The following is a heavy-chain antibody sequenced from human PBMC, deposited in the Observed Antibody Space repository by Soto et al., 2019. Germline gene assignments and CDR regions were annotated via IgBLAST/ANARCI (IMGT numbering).Heavy chain of an antibody. D-gene: IGHD2-21*02. CDR1: GGSVSSGSYY. J-gene: IGHJ4*02. V-gene: IGHV4-61*01. CDR2: IYYSGST. CDR3: ARFGGFYCGGDCYSY. Sequence: PSETLSLTCTVSGGSVSSGSYYWSWIRQPPGKGLEWIGYIYYSGSTNYNPSLKSRVTISVDTSKNQFSLKLSSVTAADTAVYYCARFGGFYCGGDCYSYWGQGTLVTVSS.